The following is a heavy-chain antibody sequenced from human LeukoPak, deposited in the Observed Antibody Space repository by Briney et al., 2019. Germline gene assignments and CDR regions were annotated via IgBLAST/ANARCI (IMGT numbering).Heavy chain of an antibody. CDR2: MNTNNGKI. D-gene: IGHD3-10*01. Sequence: ASVKVSCKASGYTFTSYDIEWVRQATGQAPEWMGWMNTNNGKIGYAQKFQGRVTMTRDTSTSTVYMELSSLRSEDTAVYYCARALWGVGFDYWGQGTLVTVSS. CDR3: ARALWGVGFDY. CDR1: GYTFTSYD. V-gene: IGHV1-8*01. J-gene: IGHJ4*02.